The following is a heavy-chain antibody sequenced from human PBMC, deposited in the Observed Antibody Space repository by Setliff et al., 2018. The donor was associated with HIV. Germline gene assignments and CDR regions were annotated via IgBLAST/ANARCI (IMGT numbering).Heavy chain of an antibody. CDR1: GGSITRTPYY. V-gene: IGHV4-39*01. D-gene: IGHD3-10*01. J-gene: IGHJ4*02. CDR3: ARLSGGMVPNY. CDR2: IYHTGIT. Sequence: SETLSLTCTVSGGSITRTPYYWGWIRQPPGKGLEWIGSIYHTGITYDNPSLKSRVTISVDTSKNQISLKLSSVTAADTAVYYCARLSGGMVPNYWGQGTLVTVSS.